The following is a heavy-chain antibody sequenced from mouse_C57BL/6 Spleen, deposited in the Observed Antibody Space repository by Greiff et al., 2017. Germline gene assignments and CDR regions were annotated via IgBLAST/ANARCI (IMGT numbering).Heavy chain of an antibody. CDR3: ARTTVGYFDY. CDR1: GYTFTDYY. J-gene: IGHJ2*01. D-gene: IGHD1-1*01. CDR2: INPNNGGT. V-gene: IGHV1-26*01. Sequence: EVQLQQSGPELVKPGASVKISCKASGYTFTDYYMNWVKQSHGKSLEWIGDINPNNGGTSYNQKFKGKATLTVDKSSSTAYMELRSLTSEDSAVYYCARTTVGYFDYWGQGTTLTVSS.